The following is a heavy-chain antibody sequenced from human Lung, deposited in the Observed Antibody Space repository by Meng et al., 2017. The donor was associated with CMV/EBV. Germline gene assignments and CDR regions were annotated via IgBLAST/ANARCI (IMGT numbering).Heavy chain of an antibody. D-gene: IGHD7-27*01. CDR3: VRANLGSADY. J-gene: IGHJ4*02. CDR2: ITPSSGGT. Sequence: QGEVGQSGAAVNKSGASVQVSCKASGYTFTGYYMHWLRQAPGQGLEWVGRITPSSGGTTYAQKFQGRVTMTRDTSISTAYMELSSLRSDDAAIYYCVRANLGSADYWGQGTLVTVSS. CDR1: GYTFTGYY. V-gene: IGHV1-2*06.